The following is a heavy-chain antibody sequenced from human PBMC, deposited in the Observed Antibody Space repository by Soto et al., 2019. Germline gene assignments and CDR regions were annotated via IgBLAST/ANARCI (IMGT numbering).Heavy chain of an antibody. CDR3: ARDLGTNDYSNYFGRDY. CDR1: GYTFTSHY. Sequence: ASVKVSCKASGYTFTSHYMHWVRQAPGQGLEWMGIINPSGGSTSYAQKFQGRVTMTRDTSTSTVYMELSSLRSEDTAVYYCARDLGTNDYSNYFGRDYWGQGTLVTVSS. D-gene: IGHD4-4*01. CDR2: INPSGGST. J-gene: IGHJ4*02. V-gene: IGHV1-46*01.